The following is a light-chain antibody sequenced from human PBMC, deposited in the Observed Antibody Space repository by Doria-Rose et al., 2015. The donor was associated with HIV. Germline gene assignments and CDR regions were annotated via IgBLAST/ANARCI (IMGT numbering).Light chain of an antibody. CDR1: QSFSSTY. V-gene: IGKV3-20*01. J-gene: IGKJ1*01. CDR3: HQYGTSWT. Sequence: TQSPGTLSLSPGERATLSCRASQSFSSTYLAWYQQKSGQAPSLLIYDGSTKATGIPDRFSASGSGTDFTLTINRLEPEDFALYYCHQYGTSWTFGQGAKVEI. CDR2: DGS.